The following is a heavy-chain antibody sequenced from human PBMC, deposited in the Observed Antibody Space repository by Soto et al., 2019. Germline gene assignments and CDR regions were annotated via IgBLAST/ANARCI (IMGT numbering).Heavy chain of an antibody. CDR2: IVPIFGTT. Sequence: QVQLVQSGAEVRKSGSMVKVSCQASGGSFGNNAISWVRQAPGQGLEWMGGIVPIFGTTNYAQKFQGRVTITADKSTNVAYLELSNLRSEDTATYFCARFAESSGYMDIWGQGALVTVSS. D-gene: IGHD5-12*01. CDR1: GGSFGNNA. CDR3: ARFAESSGYMDI. J-gene: IGHJ4*02. V-gene: IGHV1-69*06.